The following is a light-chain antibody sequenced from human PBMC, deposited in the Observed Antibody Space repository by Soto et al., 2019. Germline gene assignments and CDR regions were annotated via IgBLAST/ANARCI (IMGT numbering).Light chain of an antibody. CDR3: QQYITSPPMYT. V-gene: IGKV3-20*01. J-gene: IGKJ2*01. CDR2: SAS. CDR1: QSVSSRY. Sequence: ETVLTQSPGTLSLSPGERATLSCRASQSVSSRYLAWYQQKPGQAPRLLIYSASNRATGIPDRFSGSGSGTEFTLTISRLEPEDFAVYSCQQYITSPPMYTFGQGTKLEIK.